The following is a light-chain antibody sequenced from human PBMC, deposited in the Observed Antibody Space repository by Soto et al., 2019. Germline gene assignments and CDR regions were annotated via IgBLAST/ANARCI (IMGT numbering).Light chain of an antibody. CDR1: QCISNY. CDR2: AAS. Sequence: IQMTQSPSSLSTSVGDRVTITCRASQCISNYLAWYQQKPGKVPKLLIYAASTLQSGVPSRFSASGSGTEFTLTVSSLEPDDFATYYCQQYNSYSWTFGQGTKVDIK. CDR3: QQYNSYSWT. J-gene: IGKJ1*01. V-gene: IGKV1-27*01.